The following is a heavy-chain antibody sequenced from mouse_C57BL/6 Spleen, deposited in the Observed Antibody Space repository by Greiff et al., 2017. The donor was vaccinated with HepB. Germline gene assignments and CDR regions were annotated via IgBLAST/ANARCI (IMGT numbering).Heavy chain of an antibody. CDR3: ARMGTTVEAQDY. J-gene: IGHJ2*01. CDR2: INPNNGGT. Sequence: VQLQQSGPELVKPGASVKMSCKASGYTFTDYNMHWVKQSHGKSLEWIGYINPNNGGTSYNQKFKGKATLTVNKSSSTAYMELRSLTSEDSAVYYCARMGTTVEAQDYWGQGTTLTVSS. V-gene: IGHV1-22*01. D-gene: IGHD1-1*01. CDR1: GYTFTDYN.